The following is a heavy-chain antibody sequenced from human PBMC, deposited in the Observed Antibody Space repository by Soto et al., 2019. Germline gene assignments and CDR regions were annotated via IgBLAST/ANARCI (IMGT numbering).Heavy chain of an antibody. J-gene: IGHJ4*02. Sequence: QVQLVQSGAEVKKPGSSVKVSCKASGGTFSSYAISWVRQAPGQGLGWMGRLIPIFGTANYAQKFQGRVTITADKSTSTAYMELSSLRSEDTAVYYCTTLGGTAMVKIDYRGQGTMVTVSS. D-gene: IGHD5-18*01. CDR2: LIPIFGTA. V-gene: IGHV1-69*06. CDR3: TTLGGTAMVKIDY. CDR1: GGTFSSYA.